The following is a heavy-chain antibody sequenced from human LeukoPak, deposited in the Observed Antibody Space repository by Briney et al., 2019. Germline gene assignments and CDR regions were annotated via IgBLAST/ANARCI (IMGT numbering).Heavy chain of an antibody. Sequence: GGSLRLSCAASGFTFRDYALSWVRQAPGKGLEWVSIIRSKAYGGTTDYAASVKGRFTISRDDSKSIAYLQMNSLRTEDTALYYCTRDLYWNDGSNALDMWGQGTVVTVSS. D-gene: IGHD1-1*01. V-gene: IGHV3-49*04. J-gene: IGHJ3*02. CDR3: TRDLYWNDGSNALDM. CDR1: GFTFRDYA. CDR2: IRSKAYGGTT.